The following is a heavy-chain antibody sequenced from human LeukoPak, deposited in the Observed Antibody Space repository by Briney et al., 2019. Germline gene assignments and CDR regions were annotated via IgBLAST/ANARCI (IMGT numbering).Heavy chain of an antibody. CDR1: GGSISSSSYY. J-gene: IGHJ5*02. CDR3: ARAYCSSTSCYYRSGFNWFDP. D-gene: IGHD2-2*01. V-gene: IGHV4-39*01. Sequence: SETLSLTCTVSGGSISSSSYYWGWIRQPPGKGLEWIGSIYYSGSTYYNPSLKSRVTISVDTSKNQFSLKLSSVTAADTAVYYCARAYCSSTSCYYRSGFNWFDPWGQGTLVTVSS. CDR2: IYYSGST.